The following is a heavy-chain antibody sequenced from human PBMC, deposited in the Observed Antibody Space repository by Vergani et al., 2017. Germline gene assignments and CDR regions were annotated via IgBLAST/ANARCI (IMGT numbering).Heavy chain of an antibody. J-gene: IGHJ2*01. CDR3: ARALPQYYYDMGYFDL. Sequence: QVQLQESGPGLVKPSETLSLTCTVSGGSISSYYWSWIRQPPGKGLEWIGYIYYSGSTNYNPSLKSRVTISVDTSKNQFSLKLSSVTAADTAVYYCARALPQYYYDMGYFDLWGRGTLVTVSS. CDR1: GGSISSYY. V-gene: IGHV4-59*01. D-gene: IGHD3-22*01. CDR2: IYYSGST.